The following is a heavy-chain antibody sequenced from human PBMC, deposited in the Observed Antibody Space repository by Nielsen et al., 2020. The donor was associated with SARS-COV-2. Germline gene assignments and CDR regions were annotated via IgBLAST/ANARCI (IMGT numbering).Heavy chain of an antibody. CDR2: INHSGST. V-gene: IGHV4-34*01. J-gene: IGHJ6*03. D-gene: IGHD2-2*01. CDR3: ARGVVVPAASMDV. Sequence: GSLRLSCAVYGGSFRGYYWSWIRQPPGKGLEWIGEINHSGSTNYNPSLKSRVTISIDTSKNQFSLKLSSVTAADTAVYYCARGVVVPAASMDVWGKGTTDTVTS. CDR1: GGSFRGYY.